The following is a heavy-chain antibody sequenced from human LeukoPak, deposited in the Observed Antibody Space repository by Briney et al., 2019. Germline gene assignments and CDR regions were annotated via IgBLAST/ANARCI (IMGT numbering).Heavy chain of an antibody. D-gene: IGHD6-13*01. CDR2: IIPILGIA. V-gene: IGHV1-69*04. Sequence: SVKVSCKASRGTFSSYAISWVRQAPGQGLEWMGRIIPILGIANYAQKFQGRVTITADKSTSTAYMELSSLRSEDTAVYYCARADGSSSWYWEPFDYWGQGTLVTVSS. CDR3: ARADGSSSWYWEPFDY. J-gene: IGHJ4*02. CDR1: RGTFSSYA.